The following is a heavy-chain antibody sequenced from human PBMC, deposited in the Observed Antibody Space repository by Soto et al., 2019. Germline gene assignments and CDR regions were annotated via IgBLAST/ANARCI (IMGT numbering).Heavy chain of an antibody. V-gene: IGHV3-21*01. CDR2: ISSSSSYI. Sequence: GGSLRLSCAASGFTFSSYSMNWVRQAPGKGLEWVSSISSSSSYIYYADSVKGRFTISRDNAKNSLYLQMNSLRAEDTAVYYCARDPSANCSGGSCYNPDDYWGQGTLVTV. CDR1: GFTFSSYS. D-gene: IGHD2-15*01. CDR3: ARDPSANCSGGSCYNPDDY. J-gene: IGHJ4*02.